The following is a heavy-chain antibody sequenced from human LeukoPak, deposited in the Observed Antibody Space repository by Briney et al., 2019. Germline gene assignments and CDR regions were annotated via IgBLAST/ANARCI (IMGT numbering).Heavy chain of an antibody. D-gene: IGHD3-10*01. Sequence: QTGGSLRLSCAASGFTFSAYWMSWVRQAPGKGLEWVGRIKSKTDGGTTDYAAPVKGRFTISRDDSKNTLYLQMNSLKTEDTAVYYCTTEDRYYHSYYFDYWGQGTLVTVSS. V-gene: IGHV3-15*01. CDR1: GFTFSAYW. CDR3: TTEDRYYHSYYFDY. J-gene: IGHJ4*02. CDR2: IKSKTDGGTT.